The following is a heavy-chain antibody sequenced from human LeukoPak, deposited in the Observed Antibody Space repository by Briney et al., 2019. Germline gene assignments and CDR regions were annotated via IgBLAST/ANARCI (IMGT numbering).Heavy chain of an antibody. CDR2: ISYDGSNK. Sequence: GGSLRLSCAASGFTFSSYAMHWVRQAPGKGLEWVAVISYDGSNKYYADSVKGRFTISRDNSKNTLYLQMNSLRAEDTAVYYCARDPPDYWGQGTLVTVSS. CDR3: ARDPPDY. J-gene: IGHJ4*02. CDR1: GFTFSSYA. V-gene: IGHV3-30-3*01.